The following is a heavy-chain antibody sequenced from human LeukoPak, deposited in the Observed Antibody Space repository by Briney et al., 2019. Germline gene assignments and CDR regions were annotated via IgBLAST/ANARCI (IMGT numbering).Heavy chain of an antibody. V-gene: IGHV3-23*01. CDR3: AKGEKTRPFGGVIDY. Sequence: PGGSLRLSCAASGFTFSSYAMTWVRQASGKGLEWVSTISGSDGRTDYADSVKGRFTISRDNSKNTLYLQMNSLRAEDTAVYYCAKGEKTRPFGGVIDYWGQGTLVTVSS. CDR2: ISGSDGRT. J-gene: IGHJ4*02. CDR1: GFTFSSYA. D-gene: IGHD3-16*02.